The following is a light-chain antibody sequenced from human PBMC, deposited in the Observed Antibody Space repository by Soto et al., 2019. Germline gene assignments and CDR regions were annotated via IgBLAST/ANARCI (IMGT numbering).Light chain of an antibody. Sequence: EIVLTQSPATLSLSPGERATLSCRASQSVSSYLAWYQQKPGQAPRLLIYDASNRATGIPARFRGSGSGTDFTLTISSLEPEDFAVYYCQQRSRAFGQGTKVDIK. J-gene: IGKJ1*01. CDR3: QQRSRA. CDR1: QSVSSY. CDR2: DAS. V-gene: IGKV3-11*01.